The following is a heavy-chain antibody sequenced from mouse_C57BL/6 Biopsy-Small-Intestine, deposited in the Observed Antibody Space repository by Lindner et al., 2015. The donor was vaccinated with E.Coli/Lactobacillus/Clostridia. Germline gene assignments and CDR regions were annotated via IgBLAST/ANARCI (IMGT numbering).Heavy chain of an antibody. CDR3: ARSEGSSGFFDF. CDR1: GYSFTGYY. J-gene: IGHJ2*01. V-gene: IGHV1-31*01. Sequence: VQLQESGPELVKPGASVKISCKASGYSFTGYYMRWVKQSHGNILDWIGFIYPNNGVSSYNQKFKGKATLTVDKSSSTAYMALRSLTSEDSAVYYCARSEGSSGFFDFWGQGTTLTVSS. CDR2: IYPNNGVS. D-gene: IGHD3-2*02.